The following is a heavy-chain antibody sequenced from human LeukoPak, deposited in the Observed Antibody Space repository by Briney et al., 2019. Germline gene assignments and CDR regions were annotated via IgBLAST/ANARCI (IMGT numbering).Heavy chain of an antibody. D-gene: IGHD2-15*01. Sequence: GGSLRLSCAASGFTFSSYAMTWVRQAPVKGLQWLSVVTDTGGNTYHADSVKGRLTNSRDNSKNTVYLEMNSLRVEDTAVYYCAKGTVRSCSGPSCYPLDSWGQGTLVTVSS. CDR2: VTDTGGNT. CDR1: GFTFSSYA. J-gene: IGHJ4*02. CDR3: AKGTVRSCSGPSCYPLDS. V-gene: IGHV3-23*01.